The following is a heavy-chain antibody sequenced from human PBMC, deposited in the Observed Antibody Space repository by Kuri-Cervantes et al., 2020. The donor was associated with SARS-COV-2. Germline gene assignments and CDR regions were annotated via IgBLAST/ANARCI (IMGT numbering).Heavy chain of an antibody. V-gene: IGHV4-34*01. J-gene: IGHJ4*02. CDR3: ARYCTSTSCYNIDTDY. Sequence: SQTLSLPCAVYGGSFSGYYWSWIRQPPGKGLEWIGEINHSGSTNYNPSLKSRVTISVDTSKNQFSLKLSSVTAADTAVYYCARYCTSTSCYNIDTDYWGQGTLVTVSS. CDR2: INHSGST. D-gene: IGHD2-2*02. CDR1: GGSFSGYY.